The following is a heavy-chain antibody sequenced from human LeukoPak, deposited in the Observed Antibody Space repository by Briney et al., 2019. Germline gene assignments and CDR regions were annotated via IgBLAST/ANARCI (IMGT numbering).Heavy chain of an antibody. V-gene: IGHV3-30*19. D-gene: IGHD2-2*01. CDR2: ISYDGSNK. Sequence: PGGSLRLSCAASGFTFSSYGMHWVRQAPGKGLEWVAVISYDGSNKYYADSVKGRFTISRDNSKNTLYLQMNSLRAEDTAVYYCARGGVVPAAIRELYYFDYWGQGTLVTVSS. J-gene: IGHJ4*02. CDR3: ARGGVVPAAIRELYYFDY. CDR1: GFTFSSYG.